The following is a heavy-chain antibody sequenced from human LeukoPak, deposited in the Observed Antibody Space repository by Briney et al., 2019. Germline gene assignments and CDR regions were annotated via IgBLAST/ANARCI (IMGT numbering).Heavy chain of an antibody. V-gene: IGHV3-23*01. CDR1: GFTVSSNY. D-gene: IGHD6-13*01. Sequence: GGSLRLSCAASGFTVSSNYMSWVRQAPGKGLEWVSLIRGSGANTYYADSVKGRFTMSRDNSKNTLYLQLNSLRAEDTAVYYCAKGPKQQLVGSRGHYFDYWGQGTLVTVSS. CDR3: AKGPKQQLVGSRGHYFDY. CDR2: IRGSGANT. J-gene: IGHJ4*02.